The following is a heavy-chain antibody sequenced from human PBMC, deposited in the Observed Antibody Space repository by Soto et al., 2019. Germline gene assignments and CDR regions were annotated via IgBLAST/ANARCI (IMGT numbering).Heavy chain of an antibody. CDR1: GSTFREYY. D-gene: IGHD2-2*01. J-gene: IGHJ6*02. V-gene: IGHV3-72*01. CDR3: VRQGYCSSTSCFDAMDV. Sequence: GGSLRLCCVACGSTFREYYMDWVRQAPGRGLEWIGRSRNEANDYIRDYAASVKGRFSVSRDDSKSSFFLQMNGLKTEDTAVYYCVRQGYCSSTSCFDAMDVWGQGTTVTVSS. CDR2: SRNEANDYIR.